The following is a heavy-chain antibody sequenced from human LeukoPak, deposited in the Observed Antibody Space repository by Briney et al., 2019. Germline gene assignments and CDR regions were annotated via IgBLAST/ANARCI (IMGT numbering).Heavy chain of an antibody. CDR1: GFTFSSYG. D-gene: IGHD3-10*01. V-gene: IGHV3-23*01. Sequence: PGGSLRLSCAASGFTFSSYGMSWVRQAPGKGLEWVSAISGSGGSTYYADSVKGRFTISRDNSKNTLYLQMNSLRAEDTAVYYCAKAIFRGDMVRGAIAYYFDYWGQGTLVTVSS. J-gene: IGHJ4*02. CDR2: ISGSGGST. CDR3: AKAIFRGDMVRGAIAYYFDY.